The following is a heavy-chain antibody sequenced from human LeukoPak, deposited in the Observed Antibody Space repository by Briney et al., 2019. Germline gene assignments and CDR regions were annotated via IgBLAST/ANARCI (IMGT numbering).Heavy chain of an antibody. V-gene: IGHV3-11*03. Sequence: PGGSLRLSCAASGFTFSDYYMSLLRQAPGRGLEWVSYISSSSSYTNYADSVKGRFTISRDNAKNSLYLQMNSLRAEDTAVYYCASSIAAAGGFDYWGQGTLVTVSS. CDR3: ASSIAAAGGFDY. CDR2: ISSSSSYT. D-gene: IGHD6-13*01. J-gene: IGHJ4*02. CDR1: GFTFSDYY.